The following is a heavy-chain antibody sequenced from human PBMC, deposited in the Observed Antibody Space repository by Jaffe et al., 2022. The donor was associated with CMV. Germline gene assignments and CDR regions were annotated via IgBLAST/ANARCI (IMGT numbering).Heavy chain of an antibody. CDR3: AKIPGAGTWYYYGMDV. CDR2: ISWNSGSI. CDR1: GFTFDDYA. J-gene: IGHJ6*02. V-gene: IGHV3-9*01. Sequence: EVQLVESGGGLVQPGRSLRLSCAASGFTFDDYAMHWVRQAPGKGLEWVSGISWNSGSIGYADSVKGRFTISRDNAKNSLYLQMNSLRAEDTALYYCAKIPGAGTWYYYGMDVWGQGTTVTVSS. D-gene: IGHD2-8*02.